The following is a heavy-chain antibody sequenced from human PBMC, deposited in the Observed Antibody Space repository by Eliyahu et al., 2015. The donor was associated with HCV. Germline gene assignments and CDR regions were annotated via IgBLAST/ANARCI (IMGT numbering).Heavy chain of an antibody. CDR3: AKDHRMGTLYYYYGMDV. V-gene: IGHV3-30*18. Sequence: QVQLVESGGGVVQPGRSLRLSCAASGFTFSSYGMHWVRQAPGKGLEWVAVISYDGSNKYYADSVKGRFTISRDNSKNTLYLQMNSLRAEDTAVYYCAKDHRMGTLYYYYGMDVWGQGTTVTVSS. CDR2: ISYDGSNK. CDR1: GFTFSSYG. J-gene: IGHJ6*02. D-gene: IGHD5-24*01.